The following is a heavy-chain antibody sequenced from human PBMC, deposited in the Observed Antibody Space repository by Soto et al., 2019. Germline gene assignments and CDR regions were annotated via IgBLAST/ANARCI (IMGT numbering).Heavy chain of an antibody. CDR2: IIPIFDTT. V-gene: IGHV1-69*06. CDR1: EVTFSTYA. Sequence: QEQLVQSGAEVKRPGSSVKVSCKAAEVTFSTYAIGWVRQAPVQGLEWMGGIIPIFDTTDYAQKFHGRVTITAVKSSYTGYIELSSVRFAETAFYYWTRSSRGSFDFYSAFYAWGQVTMVTVSS. CDR3: TRSSRGSFDFYSAFYA. D-gene: IGHD2-21*02. J-gene: IGHJ6*02.